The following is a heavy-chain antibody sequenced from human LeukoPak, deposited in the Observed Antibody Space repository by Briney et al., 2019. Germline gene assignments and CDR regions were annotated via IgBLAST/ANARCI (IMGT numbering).Heavy chain of an antibody. J-gene: IGHJ3*02. CDR3: ARPVVGKGEAFDI. V-gene: IGHV1-2*06. CDR1: GYTFTGYY. Sequence: ASVKVSCKASGYTFTGYYMHWVRQAPGQGLEWMGRINPNSGGTNYAQKFQGRVTMTRDTSISTAYMELSRLRSDDTAVYYCARPVVGKGEAFDIWGQGTMVTVSS. CDR2: INPNSGGT. D-gene: IGHD3-22*01.